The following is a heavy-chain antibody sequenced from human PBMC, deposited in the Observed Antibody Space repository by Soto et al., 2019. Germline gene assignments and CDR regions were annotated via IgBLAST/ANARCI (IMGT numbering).Heavy chain of an antibody. CDR1: GGTFSSSA. J-gene: IGHJ6*02. V-gene: IGHV1-69*12. D-gene: IGHD2-8*01. CDR2: IIPIFGTA. CDR3: ASNGESYYYYGMDV. Sequence: QVQLVQSGAEVKKPGSSVKVSCKASGGTFSSSAISWVRQAPGQGLEWMGGIIPIFGTAEYAQKFQGRVTITADESTSTDFMEVSSLRSEDTAVYYCASNGESYYYYGMDVWGQGTTVTFSS.